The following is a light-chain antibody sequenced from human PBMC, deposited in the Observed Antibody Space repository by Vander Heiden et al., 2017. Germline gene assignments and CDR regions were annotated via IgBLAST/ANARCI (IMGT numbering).Light chain of an antibody. CDR1: KLGDKY. V-gene: IGLV3-1*01. Sequence: SYELTQPPSVSVSPGQTASITCSGDKLGDKYACWYQQKPGQSPVLGIYQDSKRPSGIPERFSGSNSGNTATLTISGTQAMDEADYYCQAQDSSTGEVFGGGTKLTVL. CDR3: QAQDSSTGEV. J-gene: IGLJ2*01. CDR2: QDS.